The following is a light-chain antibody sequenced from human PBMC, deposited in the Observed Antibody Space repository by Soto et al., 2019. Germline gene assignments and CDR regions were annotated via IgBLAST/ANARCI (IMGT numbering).Light chain of an antibody. CDR2: RAS. CDR3: HQHGGSPET. J-gene: IGKJ1*01. Sequence: ETVLPQSPDTLSLSPPERPSLSCRASQSVNNNYVAWYQQQPGQAPRLLIFRASTKATGIPDRFSGSGSGTEFILPISGLEPEDAGIYHCHQHGGSPETFGQGTKVDIK. V-gene: IGKV3-20*01. CDR1: QSVNNNY.